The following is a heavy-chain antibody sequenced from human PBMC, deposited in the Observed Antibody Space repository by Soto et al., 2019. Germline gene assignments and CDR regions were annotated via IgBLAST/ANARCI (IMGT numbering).Heavy chain of an antibody. CDR1: GGSISSYY. J-gene: IGHJ4*02. D-gene: IGHD3-22*01. Sequence: QVQLQESGPGLVTPSETLSLTCTVSGGSISSYYWSWIRQPPGKGLEWIGYIYYSGSTNYNPSLKSRVTISVDTSKNQFSLKLSSVTAADTAVYYCASYFNYYDSSGYYSPHFDYWGQGTLVTVSS. V-gene: IGHV4-59*01. CDR2: IYYSGST. CDR3: ASYFNYYDSSGYYSPHFDY.